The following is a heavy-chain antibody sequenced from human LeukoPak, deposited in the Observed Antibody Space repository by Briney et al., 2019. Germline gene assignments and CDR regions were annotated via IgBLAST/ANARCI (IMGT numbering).Heavy chain of an antibody. D-gene: IGHD6-19*01. CDR3: ARPREQWLGNDAFDI. CDR1: GGSISSYY. V-gene: IGHV4-59*08. J-gene: IGHJ3*02. CDR2: IHHSGST. Sequence: PSETLSLTCTVSGGSISSYYWSWIRQPPGKGLEWIAYIHHSGSTNYNNSLKSRVTISVDTSKNQFSLKLSSVTAVDTAVYYCARPREQWLGNDAFDIWGQGTMVTVSS.